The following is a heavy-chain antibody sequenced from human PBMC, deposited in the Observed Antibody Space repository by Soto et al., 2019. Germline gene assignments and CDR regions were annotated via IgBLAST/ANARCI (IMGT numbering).Heavy chain of an antibody. CDR1: GGTFSSYT. Sequence: GASVKVSCKASGGTFSSYTISWVRQAPGQGLEWMGRIIPILGIANYAQKFQGRVTITADKSTSTAYMELSSLRSEDTAVYYCARTNTYYDILTGGYFDYWGQGTLVTVSS. D-gene: IGHD3-9*01. V-gene: IGHV1-69*02. J-gene: IGHJ4*02. CDR3: ARTNTYYDILTGGYFDY. CDR2: IIPILGIA.